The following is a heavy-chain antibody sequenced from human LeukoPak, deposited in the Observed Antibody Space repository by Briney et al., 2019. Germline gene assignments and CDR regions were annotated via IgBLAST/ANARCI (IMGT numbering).Heavy chain of an antibody. Sequence: ASVKVSFKASGYTFTSYDINWVRQATGQGLEWMGWMNPNSGNTGYAQKFQGRVTMTRDTSISTAYMELSRLRSDDTAVYYCARVHRYYYDSSGYYSEDWGQGTLVTVSS. CDR1: GYTFTSYD. V-gene: IGHV1-8*01. CDR2: MNPNSGNT. CDR3: ARVHRYYYDSSGYYSED. D-gene: IGHD3-22*01. J-gene: IGHJ4*02.